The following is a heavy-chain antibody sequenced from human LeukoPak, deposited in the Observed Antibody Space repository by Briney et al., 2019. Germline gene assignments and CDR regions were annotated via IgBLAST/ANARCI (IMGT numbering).Heavy chain of an antibody. CDR2: IIPIFGTA. V-gene: IGHV1-69*05. Sequence: SVKVSCKASGGTFSSYAISWVRQAPGQGLEWMGGIIPIFGTANYAQKFQGRVTITTDESTSTAYMELSSLRSEDTAVYYCARAQIGYSSGWYEAAGGWHFDYWGQGTLVTVSS. CDR1: GGTFSSYA. CDR3: ARAQIGYSSGWYEAAGGWHFDY. J-gene: IGHJ4*02. D-gene: IGHD6-19*01.